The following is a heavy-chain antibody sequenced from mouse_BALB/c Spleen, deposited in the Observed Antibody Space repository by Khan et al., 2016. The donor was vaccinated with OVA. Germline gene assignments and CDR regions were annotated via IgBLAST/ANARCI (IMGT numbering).Heavy chain of an antibody. CDR2: IYPGSGNT. J-gene: IGHJ2*01. CDR1: GFTFTDYY. D-gene: IGHD1-1*01. V-gene: IGHV1-84*02. CDR3: AKGGYYDNSLFDY. Sequence: QVQLQQSGPELVKPGASVKISCKASGFTFTDYYIHWVKQKPGQGLEWIGWIYPGSGNTKYNEKFKDMATLTVDTSSTTAYMQLSSLTSEDTAVCFCAKGGYYDNSLFDYWGQGTTLTVSS.